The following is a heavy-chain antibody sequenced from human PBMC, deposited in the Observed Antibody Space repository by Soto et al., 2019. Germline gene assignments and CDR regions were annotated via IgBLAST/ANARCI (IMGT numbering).Heavy chain of an antibody. CDR2: IGTAGDT. J-gene: IGHJ6*03. V-gene: IGHV3-13*01. CDR3: ARVGSDYYGSGRGGEAYYYYYYMDV. CDR1: GFTFISYD. Sequence: GGSLRLSCAASGFTFISYDMHWVLQATGKGLEWVSAIGTAGDTYYPGSVKGRFTISRENAKSSLYLQMNSLRAGDTAVYYCARVGSDYYGSGRGGEAYYYYYYMDVWGKGTTVTVSS. D-gene: IGHD3-10*01.